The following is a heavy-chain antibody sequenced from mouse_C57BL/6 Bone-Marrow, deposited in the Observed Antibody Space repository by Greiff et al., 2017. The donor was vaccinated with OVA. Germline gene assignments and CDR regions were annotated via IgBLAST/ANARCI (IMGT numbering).Heavy chain of an antibody. D-gene: IGHD2-1*01. Sequence: QVQLQQPGAELVKPGTSVKVSCKASGYAFTNYLIEWVKQRPGQGLEWIGVINPGSGGTNYNEKFKGKATLTADKSSSTAYMQLSSLTSEDSAVYFCAKGYYGNYGFAYWGQGTLVTVSA. V-gene: IGHV1-54*01. CDR1: GYAFTNYL. J-gene: IGHJ3*01. CDR3: AKGYYGNYGFAY. CDR2: INPGSGGT.